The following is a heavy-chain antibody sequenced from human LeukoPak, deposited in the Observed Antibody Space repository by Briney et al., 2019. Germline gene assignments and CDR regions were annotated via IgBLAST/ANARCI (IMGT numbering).Heavy chain of an antibody. CDR2: ISGSGGST. J-gene: IGHJ4*02. CDR3: AEAEEPLRFLEWFDY. D-gene: IGHD3-3*01. Sequence: GGSLRLSCAASGFTFSSYAMSWVRQAPGKGLEWVSAISGSGGSTYYADSVKGRFTISRDNSKNTLYLQMNSLRAEDTAVYYCAEAEEPLRFLEWFDYWGQGTLVTVSS. CDR1: GFTFSSYA. V-gene: IGHV3-23*01.